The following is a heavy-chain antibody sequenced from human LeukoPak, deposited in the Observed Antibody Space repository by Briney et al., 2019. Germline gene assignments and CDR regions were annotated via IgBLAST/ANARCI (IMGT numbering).Heavy chain of an antibody. CDR3: ATSELLRRDYFDY. D-gene: IGHD1-26*01. CDR1: GYTLTELS. V-gene: IGHV1-24*01. CDR2: FDPEDGET. J-gene: IGHJ4*02. Sequence: GASVKVSCKVSGYTLTELSMHWVREAPGKGLEWMGGFDPEDGETIYAQKFQGRVTMTEDTSTDTAYMELSSLRSEDTAVYYCATSELLRRDYFDYWGQGTLVTVSS.